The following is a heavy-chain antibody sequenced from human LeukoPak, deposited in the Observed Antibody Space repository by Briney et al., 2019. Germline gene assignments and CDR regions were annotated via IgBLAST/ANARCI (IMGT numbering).Heavy chain of an antibody. Sequence: SETLSLTCAVYGGSFSGYYWSWIRQPPGKGLEWIGEINHSGSTNYNPSLKSRVTVSVDTSKNQFSLKLSSVTAADTAVYYCARGNLSYDYVWGSYRHPYYFDYWGQGTLVTVSS. CDR1: GGSFSGYY. CDR3: ARGNLSYDYVWGSYRHPYYFDY. CDR2: INHSGST. J-gene: IGHJ4*02. D-gene: IGHD3-16*02. V-gene: IGHV4-34*01.